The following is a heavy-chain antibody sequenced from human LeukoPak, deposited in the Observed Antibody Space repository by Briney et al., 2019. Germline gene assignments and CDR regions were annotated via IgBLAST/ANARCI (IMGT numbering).Heavy chain of an antibody. CDR2: IKLDGSEK. CDR1: GFTFSTCA. CDR3: AREKTVTQFDY. V-gene: IGHV3-7*03. D-gene: IGHD4-17*01. Sequence: GGSLRLSCAASGFTFSTCAMSWVRQAPGKGLEWVANIKLDGSEKNYVDSVKGRFTISRDNTKNSLYLQMNSLRAEDTAVFYCAREKTVTQFDYWGQGTLVTVSS. J-gene: IGHJ4*02.